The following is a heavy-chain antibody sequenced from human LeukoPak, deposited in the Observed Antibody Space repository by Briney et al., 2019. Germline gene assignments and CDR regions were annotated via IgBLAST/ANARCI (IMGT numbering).Heavy chain of an antibody. CDR3: ARQSITAADGTKGNFDH. CDR1: GGSISTNYY. D-gene: IGHD6-13*01. V-gene: IGHV4-39*01. CDR2: IYSSGTT. Sequence: SETLSLTCTVSGGSISTNYYWGWIRQPPGKGLEWIGTIYSSGTTYYNPSLKSRVTISVDTSKNQFSLNLNSVTAADTALYYCARQSITAADGTKGNFDHWGQATLVTVSS. J-gene: IGHJ4*02.